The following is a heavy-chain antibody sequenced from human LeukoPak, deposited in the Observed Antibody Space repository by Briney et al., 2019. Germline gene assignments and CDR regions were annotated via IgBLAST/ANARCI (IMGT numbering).Heavy chain of an antibody. V-gene: IGHV3-23*01. J-gene: IGHJ4*02. CDR3: VRGGSNYGIIIYSRYFAY. D-gene: IGHD3-16*01. CDR1: GFTYTDYA. Sequence: GGSLRLSCAASGFTYTDYAVTWVRQAPGKGLEWVSGINTNGDRTSYADSVKGRFTLSRDNSKNMLYLQMNSLRAEDTAVYYCVRGGSNYGIIIYSRYFAYWGQGTLVTVSS. CDR2: INTNGDRT.